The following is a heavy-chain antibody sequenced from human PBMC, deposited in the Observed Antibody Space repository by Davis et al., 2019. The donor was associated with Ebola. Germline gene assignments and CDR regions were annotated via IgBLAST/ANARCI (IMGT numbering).Heavy chain of an antibody. V-gene: IGHV4-59*08. Sequence: SETLSLTCTVSADSISASNSDYYWSWIRRPPGEGLEWIGFMDYEGYINYNPSLKSRVTISLDTPKNQFSLKLTSVTAADTAVYYCARHTSYGGKTWFDPWGQGTLVTVSS. CDR1: ADSISASNSDYY. CDR3: ARHTSYGGKTWFDP. D-gene: IGHD4-23*01. J-gene: IGHJ5*02. CDR2: MDYEGYI.